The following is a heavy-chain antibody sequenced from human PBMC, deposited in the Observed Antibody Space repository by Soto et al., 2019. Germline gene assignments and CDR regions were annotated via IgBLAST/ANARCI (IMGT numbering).Heavy chain of an antibody. J-gene: IGHJ4*02. CDR1: GGSISSSSW. CDR2: IFESGAT. Sequence: QVQLQESGPGLVKPSGTLSLTCAVSGGSISSSSWWTWVRQSPGKGLEWIGEIFESGATNYNPSLKSRLTMSVDKSKNQFSLNLSSLTDADTAVYFCTTSHAGDLNNWGQGTLVTVSS. D-gene: IGHD3-16*01. CDR3: TTSHAGDLNN. V-gene: IGHV4-4*02.